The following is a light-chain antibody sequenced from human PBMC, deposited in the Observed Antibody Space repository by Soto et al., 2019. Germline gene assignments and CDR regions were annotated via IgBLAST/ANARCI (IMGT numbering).Light chain of an antibody. Sequence: QSVLTQPASVSGSPGQSITISCTGTSSDVGSYNLVSWYQQHPGKAPKPMIYEVSKRPSGVSNRFSGSKSGNTASLTISGLQAEDEADYYCYSYAGSSYVFGTGTKVTV. CDR2: EVS. CDR3: YSYAGSSYV. CDR1: SSDVGSYNL. J-gene: IGLJ1*01. V-gene: IGLV2-23*02.